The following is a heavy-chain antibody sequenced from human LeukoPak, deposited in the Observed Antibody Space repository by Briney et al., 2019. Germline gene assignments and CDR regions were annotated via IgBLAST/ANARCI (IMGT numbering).Heavy chain of an antibody. CDR1: GLTFRSYG. J-gene: IGHJ4*02. D-gene: IGHD4-23*01. CDR2: IWYDGSNK. CDR3: ARGRPHGNDY. Sequence: PGRSLRLSCAASGLTFRSYGMHWVRQAPGKGLEWVAFIWYDGSNKYYADSVKGRFTISRDNSRNTLFLQMNSLRVEDTAVCYCARGRPHGNDYWGQGTLVTVSS. V-gene: IGHV3-33*01.